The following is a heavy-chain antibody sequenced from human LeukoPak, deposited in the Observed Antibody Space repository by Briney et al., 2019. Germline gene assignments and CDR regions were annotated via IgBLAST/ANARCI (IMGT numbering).Heavy chain of an antibody. Sequence: QPGGSLRLSCAASGFTFSSYVMSWVRQAPGKGLEWVSGISGSGGTTYYADSVKGRFTISRDNSKNTLYLQLNSLRAEDTAVYYCAKSGRGGSIDWGQGSLVSVSS. CDR2: ISGSGGTT. CDR3: AKSGRGGSID. CDR1: GFTFSSYV. V-gene: IGHV3-23*01. D-gene: IGHD2-15*01. J-gene: IGHJ4*02.